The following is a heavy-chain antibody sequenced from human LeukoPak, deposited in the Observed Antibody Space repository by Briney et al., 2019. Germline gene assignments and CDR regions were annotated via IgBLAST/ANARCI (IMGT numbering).Heavy chain of an antibody. V-gene: IGHV3-7*01. Sequence: PGGSLRLSCAASGFSFSTLWMSWVRQAPGKGLEWVANINEGGSADYYADSVRGRFTISRDNAKNSLHLQMNSLRAEDTAVYYCARDREHSRDYWGQGTLVTVSS. CDR1: GFSFSTLW. CDR3: ARDREHSRDY. D-gene: IGHD3-22*01. J-gene: IGHJ4*02. CDR2: INEGGSAD.